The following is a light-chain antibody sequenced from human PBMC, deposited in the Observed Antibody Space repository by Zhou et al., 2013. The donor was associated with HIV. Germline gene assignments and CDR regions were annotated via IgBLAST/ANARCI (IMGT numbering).Light chain of an antibody. Sequence: AIQLTQSPSSQSASVGDRVIITCRASQGIRSALAWYQQKPGKAPKLLIYDASRLQSGVSSRFSGSGSGTDFTLTISSLQPEDFATYYCQQFNSYPLLTFGGGTKVEIK. J-gene: IGKJ4*01. CDR1: QGIRSA. V-gene: IGKV1-13*02. CDR2: DAS. CDR3: QQFNSYPLLT.